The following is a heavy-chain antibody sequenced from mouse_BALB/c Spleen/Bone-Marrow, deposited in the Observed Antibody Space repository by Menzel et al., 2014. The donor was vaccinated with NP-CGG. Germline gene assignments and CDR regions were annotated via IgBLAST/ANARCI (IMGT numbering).Heavy chain of an antibody. CDR3: ARNGNSPAWFAY. Sequence: VQLQQSGAELMKPGASVKISCKATGYTFSSYWIERVKQRPGHGLEWIGEILPGSGSTNYNEKFKGKATFTADTSSNTAYMQLSSLTSKDSAVYDCARNGNSPAWFAYWGQGTLVTVSA. CDR2: ILPGSGST. J-gene: IGHJ3*01. D-gene: IGHD2-1*01. CDR1: GYTFSSYW. V-gene: IGHV1-9*01.